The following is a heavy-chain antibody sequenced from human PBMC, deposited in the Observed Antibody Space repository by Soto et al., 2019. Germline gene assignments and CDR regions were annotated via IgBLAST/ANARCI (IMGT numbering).Heavy chain of an antibody. J-gene: IGHJ6*03. CDR2: IYYSGST. D-gene: IGHD2-2*01. V-gene: IGHV4-31*03. Sequence: QVQLQESGPGLVKPSQTLSLTCTVSGGSISSGGYYWSWIRQHPGKGLEWIGYIYYSGSTYYNPSLKSRVTISVDTSKNQFSLKLSSVTAADTAVYYCAGLGYCSSTSCYKPYYYYYMDVWSKGTTVTVSS. CDR1: GGSISSGGYY. CDR3: AGLGYCSSTSCYKPYYYYYMDV.